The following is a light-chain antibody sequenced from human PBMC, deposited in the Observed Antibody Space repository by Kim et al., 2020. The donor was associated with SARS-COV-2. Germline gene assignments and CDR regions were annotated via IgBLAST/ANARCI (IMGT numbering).Light chain of an antibody. V-gene: IGKV1-5*03. CDR2: KAS. Sequence: AAVGDRVSITCRASQSISSWLAWYQQKPGKAPKLLIYKASSLESGVPSRFSGSGSGTEFTLTISSLQPDDFATYYCQQYNSYPWTFGQGTKVDIK. CDR3: QQYNSYPWT. J-gene: IGKJ1*01. CDR1: QSISSW.